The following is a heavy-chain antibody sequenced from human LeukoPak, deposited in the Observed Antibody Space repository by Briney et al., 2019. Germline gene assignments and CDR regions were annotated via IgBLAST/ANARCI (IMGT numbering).Heavy chain of an antibody. J-gene: IGHJ4*02. Sequence: GGSLRLSCAASGFIFTNYDVHWVRQAPGKGLEWVSAISDSGNTYHADSVKGRFTISTDSSKNTLFLQMNRLRPEDAAVYYCAKAPVTTCRGTYCYPFDYWGQGTLVTVSS. V-gene: IGHV3-23*01. D-gene: IGHD2-21*01. CDR1: GFIFTNYD. CDR3: AKAPVTTCRGTYCYPFDY. CDR2: ISDSGNT.